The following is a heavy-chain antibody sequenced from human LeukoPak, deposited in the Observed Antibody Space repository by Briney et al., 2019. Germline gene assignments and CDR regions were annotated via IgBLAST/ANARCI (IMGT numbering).Heavy chain of an antibody. CDR1: GFTFSSYS. Sequence: GGSLRLSCAASGFTFSSYSMNWVRQAPGKGLEWVSSISSSSSYIYYADSVKGRFTISRDNAKNSLYLQMNSLRAEDTAVYYCAREVPAALFDPWGQGTLVTVSS. D-gene: IGHD2-2*01. CDR3: AREVPAALFDP. CDR2: ISSSSSYI. V-gene: IGHV3-21*01. J-gene: IGHJ5*02.